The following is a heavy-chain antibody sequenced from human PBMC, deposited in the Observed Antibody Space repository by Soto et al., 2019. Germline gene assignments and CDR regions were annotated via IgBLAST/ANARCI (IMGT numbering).Heavy chain of an antibody. D-gene: IGHD3-3*01. J-gene: IGHJ4*02. V-gene: IGHV4-38-2*01. Sequence: SETLSLTCAVSGYSISSGYYWGWIRQPPGKGLEWIGSIYHSGSTYYNPSLKSRVTISVDTSKNQFSLKLSSVTAADTAVYYCARRRYYDFWSGFDYWGQGTLVTVSS. CDR3: ARRRYYDFWSGFDY. CDR2: IYHSGST. CDR1: GYSISSGYY.